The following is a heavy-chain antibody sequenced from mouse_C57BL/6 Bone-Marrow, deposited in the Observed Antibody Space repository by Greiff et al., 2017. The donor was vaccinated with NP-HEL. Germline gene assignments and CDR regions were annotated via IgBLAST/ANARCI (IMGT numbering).Heavy chain of an antibody. V-gene: IGHV1-55*01. J-gene: IGHJ2*01. Sequence: VQLQQPGAELVKPGASVKMSCKASGYTFTSYCITWVKQRPGQGLEWIGDIYPGSGSTNYNETFKSKATLTVDTSSSTASLPLSSLTSEDAAVYDCAINSFDYWGQGTTLTVSA. CDR1: GYTFTSYC. CDR2: IYPGSGST. CDR3: AINSFDY.